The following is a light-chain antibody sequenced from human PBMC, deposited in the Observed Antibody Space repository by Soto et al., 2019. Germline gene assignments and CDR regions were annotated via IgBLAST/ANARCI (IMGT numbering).Light chain of an antibody. V-gene: IGKV3-15*01. CDR1: QSVSSN. Sequence: EIVMTQSPATLSVSPGERATLSCRASQSVSSNLAWYQQKPGQAPRLLIYGASTRATGIPARFSGSGSGTEFTLTISXXXXXDFAVYYCQQYNNWPYTFGQGT. CDR2: GAS. J-gene: IGKJ2*01. CDR3: QQYNNWPYT.